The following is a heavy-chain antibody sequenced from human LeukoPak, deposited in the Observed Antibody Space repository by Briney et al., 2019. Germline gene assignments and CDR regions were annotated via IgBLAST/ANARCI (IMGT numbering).Heavy chain of an antibody. J-gene: IGHJ5*02. Sequence: PSETLSLACSFFGDSFSEYYWTWIRRPPGGTLEWIGHIYYRRSTKYNPSLKNRVTISVDTSKNQVSLTLTSVTAADTAVYYCARAMRWTSGPVELGWFDRWGQGTQVTVSS. V-gene: IGHV4-59*01. CDR2: IYYRRST. CDR3: ARAMRWTSGPVELGWFDR. CDR1: GDSFSEYY. D-gene: IGHD1-1*01.